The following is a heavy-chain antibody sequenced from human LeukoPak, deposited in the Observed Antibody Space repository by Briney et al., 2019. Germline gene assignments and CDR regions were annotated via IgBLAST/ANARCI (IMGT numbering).Heavy chain of an antibody. Sequence: KSSETLSLTCAVSGYSISSGYYWGWLRQPPGKGLEWSGSIYHSGSTYYNPSLKSRVTISVDTSKNQFSLKLSSVTAADTAVYYCANGAGDPYFDYWGQGTLVTVSS. D-gene: IGHD7-27*01. CDR3: ANGAGDPYFDY. J-gene: IGHJ4*02. V-gene: IGHV4-38-2*01. CDR2: IYHSGST. CDR1: GYSISSGYY.